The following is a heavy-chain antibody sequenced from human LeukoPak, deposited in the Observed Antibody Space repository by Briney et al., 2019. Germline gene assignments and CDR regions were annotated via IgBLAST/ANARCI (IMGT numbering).Heavy chain of an antibody. CDR3: AKAPYGEILGGDDNYAPLYYFDY. Sequence: PGGSLRLSCAASGFTFSSYGMHWVRQAPGKGLEWVAVISYDGSNKYYADSVKGRFTISRDNSKNTLYLQMNSLRAEDTAVYYCAKAPYGEILGGDDNYAPLYYFDYWGQGTLVTVSS. V-gene: IGHV3-30*18. D-gene: IGHD4-17*01. CDR2: ISYDGSNK. CDR1: GFTFSSYG. J-gene: IGHJ4*01.